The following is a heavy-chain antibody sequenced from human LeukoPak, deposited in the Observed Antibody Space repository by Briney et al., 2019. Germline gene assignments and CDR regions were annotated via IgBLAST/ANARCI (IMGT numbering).Heavy chain of an antibody. D-gene: IGHD3-22*01. J-gene: IGHJ4*02. CDR3: ARQALNNYYEPFDL. Sequence: NPSETLSLTCAVYGGSFSGYYWSWIRQPPGKGLEWIGYFSYSGSSNYNPSLRRRVTISVDTSKKQFSLKLRSVTAEDTPVYYCARQALNNYYEPFDLWGEGTLATVSS. CDR2: FSYSGSS. V-gene: IGHV4-59*01. CDR1: GGSFSGYY.